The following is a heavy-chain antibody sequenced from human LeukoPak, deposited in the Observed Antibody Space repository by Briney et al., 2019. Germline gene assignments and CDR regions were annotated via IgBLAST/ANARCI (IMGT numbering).Heavy chain of an antibody. CDR3: AKDLSSGSRRAY. CDR2: INQDGSEK. D-gene: IGHD6-19*01. Sequence: GGSLRLSCVASGFTFRSYWMSWVRQAPGKGLEWVANINQDGSEKYDVDSAKGRFTISRDNSKNTLYLQMNSLRAEDTGVYYCAKDLSSGSRRAYWGQGTLVTVSS. J-gene: IGHJ4*02. V-gene: IGHV3-7*01. CDR1: GFTFRSYW.